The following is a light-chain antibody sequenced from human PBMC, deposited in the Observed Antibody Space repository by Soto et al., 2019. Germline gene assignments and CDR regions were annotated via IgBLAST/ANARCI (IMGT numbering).Light chain of an antibody. V-gene: IGLV1-40*01. CDR3: QSYDSSLSGWV. J-gene: IGLJ2*01. CDR2: GNS. Sequence: QSVPTQPPSVSGAPGQRVTISCTGSSSNIGAGYDVHWYQQLPGTAPKLLIYGNSNRPSGVPDRFAGSKSGTSASLATTGLQAEDEADYYCQSYDSSLSGWVFGGGTQLTVL. CDR1: SSNIGAGYD.